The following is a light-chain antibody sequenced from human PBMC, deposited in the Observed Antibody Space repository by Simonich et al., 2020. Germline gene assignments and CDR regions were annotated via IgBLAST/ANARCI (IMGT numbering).Light chain of an antibody. CDR3: SSYTSSSTWV. J-gene: IGLJ3*02. CDR2: DVS. Sequence: QSALTQPASVSGSPGQSITISCTGTSSDVGGSNYVSWYQQHPGKAPKLMIYDVSKLPSGVSNRFSGSKSGNTASLTISGLQAEDEADYYCSSYTSSSTWVFGGGTKLTVL. CDR1: SSDVGGSNY. V-gene: IGLV2-14*01.